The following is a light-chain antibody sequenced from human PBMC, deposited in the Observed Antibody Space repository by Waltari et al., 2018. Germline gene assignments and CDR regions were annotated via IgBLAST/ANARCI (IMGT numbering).Light chain of an antibody. CDR1: SGSVYSSYY. CDR3: VLYMGGGIL. CDR2: STN. Sequence: QTVVTQEPSFSVSPGGTVTLTCGLTSGSVYSSYYPSWYQQTPGPAPRPLIYSTNTRSSGVPDRFSGSILGNKAALTITGAPADDESDYYCVLYMGGGILFGGGTKLTVL. V-gene: IGLV8-61*01. J-gene: IGLJ3*02.